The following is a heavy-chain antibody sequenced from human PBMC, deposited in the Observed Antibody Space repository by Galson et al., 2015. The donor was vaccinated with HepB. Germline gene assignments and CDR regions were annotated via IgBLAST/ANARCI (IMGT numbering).Heavy chain of an antibody. V-gene: IGHV3-11*06. Sequence: SLRLSCAASGFTFSDYYMSWIRQAPGKGLEWVSYISSSSSYTNYADSVKGRFTISRDNAKNSLYLQMNSLRAEDTAVYYCARVYVGGAYCGGDCFFFDYWGQGTLVTVSS. CDR2: ISSSSSYT. J-gene: IGHJ4*02. CDR3: ARVYVGGAYCGGDCFFFDY. D-gene: IGHD2-21*02. CDR1: GFTFSDYY.